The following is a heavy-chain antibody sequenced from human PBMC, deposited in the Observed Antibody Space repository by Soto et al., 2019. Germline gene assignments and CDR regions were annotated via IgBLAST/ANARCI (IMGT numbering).Heavy chain of an antibody. CDR2: ISWNSGSI. J-gene: IGHJ3*02. Sequence: GGSLRLSCAASGFTFDDYAMHWVRQAPGKGLEWVSGISWNSGSIGYADSVKGRFTISRDNAKNSLYLQMNSLRAEDTALYYCAKDIYSSSSGAFDIWGQGTMVTVSS. CDR1: GFTFDDYA. CDR3: AKDIYSSSSGAFDI. V-gene: IGHV3-9*01. D-gene: IGHD6-6*01.